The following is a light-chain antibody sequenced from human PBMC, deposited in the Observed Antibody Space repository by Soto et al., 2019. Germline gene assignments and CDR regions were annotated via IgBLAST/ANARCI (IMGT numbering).Light chain of an antibody. CDR2: AAS. Sequence: DIQMTQSPSSVSASVGTRGTITCRASQGTSSWLAWYQQKPGKAPTLRISAASSLQSGVTSRFSGSGSGTDFTLSLRNLQPQDFTNYYCQQANSFPYTFGQGTKLEIK. V-gene: IGKV1-12*02. J-gene: IGKJ2*01. CDR3: QQANSFPYT. CDR1: QGTSSW.